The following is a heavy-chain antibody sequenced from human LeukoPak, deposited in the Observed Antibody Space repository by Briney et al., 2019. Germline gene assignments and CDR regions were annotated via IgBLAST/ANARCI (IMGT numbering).Heavy chain of an antibody. CDR1: EFTFSSYW. Sequence: PGGSLRLSCAASEFTFSSYWMHWVRQAPGKGLVWVSRINGDGSSTTYADSVEGRFTISRDNAKNTLYLQMNSLRAEDTAVYYCARGLLWFGELLGYWGQGTLVTVSS. CDR3: ARGLLWFGELLGY. J-gene: IGHJ4*02. D-gene: IGHD3-10*01. CDR2: INGDGSST. V-gene: IGHV3-74*01.